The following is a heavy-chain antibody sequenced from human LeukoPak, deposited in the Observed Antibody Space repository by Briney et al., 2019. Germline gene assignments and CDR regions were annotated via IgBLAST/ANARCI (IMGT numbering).Heavy chain of an antibody. V-gene: IGHV4-59*01. CDR1: GGSISSYY. D-gene: IGHD3-3*01. J-gene: IGHJ4*02. CDR2: IYYSGRT. CDR3: ARPQFYDFWSGHPRHYYFDY. Sequence: PSETLSLTCTVSGGSISSYYWSWIRQPPGKGLEWIGYIYYSGRTNYNPSLKSRVTISVDTSKNQFPLKRSSVTSADTAVYYCARPQFYDFWSGHPRHYYFDYWGQGTLVTVSS.